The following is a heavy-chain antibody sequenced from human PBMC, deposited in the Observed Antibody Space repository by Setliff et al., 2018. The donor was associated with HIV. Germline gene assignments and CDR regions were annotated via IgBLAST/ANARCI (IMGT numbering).Heavy chain of an antibody. Sequence: SETLSLTCAVYGGSFGDQFWNWIRQSPGKGLEWIGEIHHGGGTKYNPSLKSRVTVSLDMSKNQFSLKLTSVTAADTAVYYCARLGSHCKNAFCPPYWGQGTLVTVSS. V-gene: IGHV4-34*01. J-gene: IGHJ4*02. CDR3: ARLGSHCKNAFCPPY. CDR2: IHHGGGT. CDR1: GGSFGDQF. D-gene: IGHD2-15*01.